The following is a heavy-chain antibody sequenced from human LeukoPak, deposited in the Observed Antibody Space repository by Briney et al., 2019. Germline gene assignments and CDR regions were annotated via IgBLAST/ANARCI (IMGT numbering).Heavy chain of an antibody. Sequence: ASVKVSCKASGYSFTDYYMHWIRQAPGQGLEWLGRFNPNSDYTNYSQKFQGRVTMTRDTSISTAYMELTRLTSDDTAVYFCARGTTLRDGYSLFDYWGQGTLVTVSS. D-gene: IGHD5-24*01. V-gene: IGHV1-2*06. CDR1: GYSFTDYY. CDR3: ARGTTLRDGYSLFDY. J-gene: IGHJ4*02. CDR2: FNPNSDYT.